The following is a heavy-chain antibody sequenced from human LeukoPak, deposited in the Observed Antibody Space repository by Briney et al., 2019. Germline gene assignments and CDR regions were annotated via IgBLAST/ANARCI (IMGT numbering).Heavy chain of an antibody. CDR2: IRFDGGDK. Sequence: GGSLRLSCVASGVTFATYGLHWVRQAQGKGLEWVAFIRFDGGDKYYADSVKGRFTVSRDNSKNTLYLQMNSLRIEDTAMYYCAKVLPLTFYYMDVWGKGTTVTVSS. D-gene: IGHD4/OR15-4a*01. CDR3: AKVLPLTFYYMDV. CDR1: GVTFATYG. V-gene: IGHV3-30*02. J-gene: IGHJ6*03.